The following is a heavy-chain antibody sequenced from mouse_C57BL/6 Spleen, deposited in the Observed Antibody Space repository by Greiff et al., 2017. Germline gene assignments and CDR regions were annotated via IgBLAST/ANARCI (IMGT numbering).Heavy chain of an antibody. D-gene: IGHD1-1*01. V-gene: IGHV5-6*01. CDR2: ISSGGSYT. CDR1: GFTISSYG. Sequence: EVKLVESGGDLVKPGGSLKLSCAASGFTISSYGMSWVRQTPDKRLEWVATISSGGSYTYYPASVKGRFTISRDNAKNTLYLQMGSLQSRNTTMYYCARHPYSSFYYFDYWGQGTTLTVSS. J-gene: IGHJ2*01. CDR3: ARHPYSSFYYFDY.